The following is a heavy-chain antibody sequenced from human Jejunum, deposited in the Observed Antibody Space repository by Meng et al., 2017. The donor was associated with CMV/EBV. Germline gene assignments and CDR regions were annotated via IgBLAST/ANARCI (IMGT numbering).Heavy chain of an antibody. J-gene: IGHJ4*02. CDR2: ITWNSRSI. CDR3: TKVGGQLAREYYFDS. D-gene: IGHD6-6*01. Sequence: GFTLDGYAMHWVRQAPGKGLEWVSGITWNSRSIGYADSVKGRFTISRDNAKNSLYLEMNSLRAEDTALYYCTKVGGQLAREYYFDSWGQGTLVTVSS. CDR1: GFTLDGYA. V-gene: IGHV3-9*01.